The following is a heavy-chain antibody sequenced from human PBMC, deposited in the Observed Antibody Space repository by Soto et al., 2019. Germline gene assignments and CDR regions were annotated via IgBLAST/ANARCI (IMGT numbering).Heavy chain of an antibody. J-gene: IGHJ4*01. V-gene: IGHV4-59*08. D-gene: IGHD2-21*01. CDR2: IHYSGNT. CDR3: ERLGDSYQAFDY. CDR1: GDSISTDH. Sequence: PSETLSLTCSVSGDSISTDHWSWIRQPPGKGLEWIGYIHYSGNTDYNSSLKSRVTISVDTSKNQFSLNLRSVTAADSAVYYCERLGDSYQAFDYWGHGALVTVSS.